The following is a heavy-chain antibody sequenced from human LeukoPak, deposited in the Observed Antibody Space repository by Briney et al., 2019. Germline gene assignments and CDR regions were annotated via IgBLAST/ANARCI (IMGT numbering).Heavy chain of an antibody. CDR2: IKHDGSEN. D-gene: IGHD5-12*01. CDR1: GFTFSRYW. J-gene: IGHJ5*02. V-gene: IGHV3-7*03. CDR3: ARDLGLPKP. Sequence: GGSLRLSCVGCGFTFSRYWMTWVRQAPGKGLEWVANIKHDGSENYYVGSVKGRFTISRDNGKNSLYLQMNSLRAEDTAFYYCARDLGLPKPWGQGTLVTVSS.